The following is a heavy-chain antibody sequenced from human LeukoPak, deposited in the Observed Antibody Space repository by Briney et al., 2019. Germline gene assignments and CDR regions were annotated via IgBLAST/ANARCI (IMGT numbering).Heavy chain of an antibody. CDR2: ISSSSSYI. J-gene: IGHJ4*02. CDR1: GFTFSSYS. D-gene: IGHD2/OR15-2a*01. Sequence: PGGSLRLSCAASGFTFSSYSMNWVRQAPGKGLEWVSSISSSSSYIYYADSVKGRFTISRDNDKNSLYLQMNSLRAEDTAVYYCARGPNMNGDYWGQGTLVTVSS. CDR3: ARGPNMNGDY. V-gene: IGHV3-21*01.